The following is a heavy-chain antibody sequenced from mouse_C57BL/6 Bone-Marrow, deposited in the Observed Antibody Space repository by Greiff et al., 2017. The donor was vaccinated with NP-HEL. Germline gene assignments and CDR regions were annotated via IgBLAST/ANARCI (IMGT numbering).Heavy chain of an antibody. J-gene: IGHJ3*01. Sequence: DVHLVESGPGLVKPSQSLSLTYSVTGYSITSGYYWNWIRQFPGNQLEWMGYIRYDGSNNYNPSLKNRISITRDTSKNQFFLKLNSVTTEDTATYYCAREDGNYEAWFAYWGQGTLVTVSA. D-gene: IGHD2-1*01. CDR3: AREDGNYEAWFAY. CDR1: GYSITSGYY. V-gene: IGHV3-6*01. CDR2: IRYDGSN.